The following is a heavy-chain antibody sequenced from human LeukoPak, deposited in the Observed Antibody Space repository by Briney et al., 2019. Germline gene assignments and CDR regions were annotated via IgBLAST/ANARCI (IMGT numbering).Heavy chain of an antibody. J-gene: IGHJ4*02. CDR3: ARVIVATPYFDY. CDR2: IIPILGIA. D-gene: IGHD5-12*01. V-gene: IGHV1-69*04. CDR1: GGTFSSYA. Sequence: SVKVSCKASGGTFSSYAISWVRQAPGQGLEWMGRIIPILGIANYAQKFQGRVTMTRDTSISTAYMELRSLRSDDTAVYYCARVIVATPYFDYWGQGTLVTVSS.